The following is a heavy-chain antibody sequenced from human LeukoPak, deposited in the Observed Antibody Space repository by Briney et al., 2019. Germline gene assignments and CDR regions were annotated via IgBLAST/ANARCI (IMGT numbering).Heavy chain of an antibody. D-gene: IGHD5-12*01. V-gene: IGHV3-21*01. CDR2: ISSSSSYI. CDR1: GFTFSSYS. J-gene: IGHJ3*02. Sequence: GGSLRLSCAASGFTFSSYSMNWVRQAPGKGLEWVSSISSSSSYIYYADSVKGRFTISRDNAKNSLYLQMNSLRAEDTAVYYCARDREWLRLLDIWGQGTMVTVSS. CDR3: ARDREWLRLLDI.